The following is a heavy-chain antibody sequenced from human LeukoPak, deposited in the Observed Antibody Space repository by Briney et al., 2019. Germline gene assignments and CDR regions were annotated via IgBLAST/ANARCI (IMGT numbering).Heavy chain of an antibody. CDR1: GFTVSSNY. D-gene: IGHD3-10*01. V-gene: IGHV3-53*04. J-gene: IGHJ4*02. Sequence: GGSLRLSCAASGFTVSSNYMSWVSQAPGKGLGWDSVIYSGGSTYYADSVKGRFTISRHNSKNTLYLQMNSLRAEDTAVYYCARDRRETYGAGSYYDYWGQGTLVTVSS. CDR3: ARDRRETYGAGSYYDY. CDR2: IYSGGST.